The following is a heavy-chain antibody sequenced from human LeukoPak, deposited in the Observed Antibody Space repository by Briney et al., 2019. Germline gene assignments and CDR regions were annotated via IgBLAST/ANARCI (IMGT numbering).Heavy chain of an antibody. CDR3: VRTNAMDV. J-gene: IGHJ6*02. CDR2: ITSSGSSI. Sequence: GESLRLSCAASGFTFNRYNMNWVRQAPGKGLEWVSSITSSGSSIIYADSVKGRLTISRDNAKNSLYLQVNSLRTDDTAVYYCVRTNAMDVWGQGTTVTVSS. V-gene: IGHV3-21*04. CDR1: GFTFNRYN.